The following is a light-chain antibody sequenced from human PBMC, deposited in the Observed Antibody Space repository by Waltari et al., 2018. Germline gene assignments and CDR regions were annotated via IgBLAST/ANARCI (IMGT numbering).Light chain of an antibody. CDR1: HSVSRN. J-gene: IGKJ2*01. CDR2: GAS. CDR3: QQYDNWPPYT. V-gene: IGKV3-15*01. Sequence: EIVMTQSPATLSVSPGESATLSCRASHSVSRNLAWYQQKPDQAPRLLIFGASTRATGIPDRFSGNVSGTDFTLTISSLQSEDFAVYYCQQYDNWPPYTFGQGTKLEIK.